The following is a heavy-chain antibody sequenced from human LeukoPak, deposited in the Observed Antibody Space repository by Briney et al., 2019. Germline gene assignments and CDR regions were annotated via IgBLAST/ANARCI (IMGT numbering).Heavy chain of an antibody. J-gene: IGHJ4*02. Sequence: SETLSLTCTVSGGSISGYYWSWIRQPPGKGPEWIGYIYYSGSTSYNPSLKSRVTISVDTSKNQFSLKLSSVTAADTAVYYCARGGYSSGWRNFDYWGQGTLVTVSS. CDR3: ARGGYSSGWRNFDY. CDR1: GGSISGYY. D-gene: IGHD6-19*01. CDR2: IYYSGST. V-gene: IGHV4-59*01.